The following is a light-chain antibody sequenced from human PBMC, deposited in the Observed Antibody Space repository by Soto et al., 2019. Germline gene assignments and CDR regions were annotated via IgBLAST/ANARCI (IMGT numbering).Light chain of an antibody. J-gene: IGKJ5*01. V-gene: IGKV3-15*01. CDR1: QSISNN. CDR2: GAS. Sequence: EIVMTQSPATLSVSPGERATLSCRASQSISNNLAWYQQKPGQAPRLLIYGASTRATGIPARFSGSGSGTEFTLTISSLQSEDSAVYYCQQRHMWPITFGQGTRLEIK. CDR3: QQRHMWPIT.